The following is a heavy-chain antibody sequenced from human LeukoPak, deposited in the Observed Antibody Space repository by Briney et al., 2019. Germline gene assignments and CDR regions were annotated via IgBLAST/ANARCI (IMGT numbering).Heavy chain of an antibody. J-gene: IGHJ5*02. CDR2: IKQDGSEK. V-gene: IGHV3-7*01. D-gene: IGHD6-13*01. CDR1: GFAFSTFW. Sequence: GGSLRLSCAASGFAFSTFWMTWVRQAPGKGLEWVATIKQDGSEKYSVDSVKGRFTISRDNAKNSLYLQMNSLRAEDTAVYYCARALTAAGTSRNWFDPWGQGTLVTVSS. CDR3: ARALTAAGTSRNWFDP.